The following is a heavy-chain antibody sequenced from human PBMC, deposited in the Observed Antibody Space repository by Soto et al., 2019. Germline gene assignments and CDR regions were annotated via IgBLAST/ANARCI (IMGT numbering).Heavy chain of an antibody. Sequence: ETLSLTFTVSGGSISSYYWTWIRQPPGKGLEWIGYIYYSGSTKYNPSLKSRVTISVDTSKNQFSLQLSSVTAADTAVYDCARDRLANGFDPWGQGTLVTVS. D-gene: IGHD3-9*01. CDR3: ARDRLANGFDP. J-gene: IGHJ5*02. CDR2: IYYSGST. V-gene: IGHV4-59*01. CDR1: GGSISSYY.